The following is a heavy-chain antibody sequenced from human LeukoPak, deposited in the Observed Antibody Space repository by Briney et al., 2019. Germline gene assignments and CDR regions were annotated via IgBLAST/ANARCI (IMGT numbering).Heavy chain of an antibody. D-gene: IGHD1-26*01. CDR3: VRSRSYYFDY. Sequence: PGGSLRLSCAASGFTFDDYGMSWVRQDSGRRLEWVSTVDWSGGRTSYADSVKGRFTISRDNAKNSLYLQMNSLRAEDTALYFCVRSRSYYFDYWGQGTLVTVSS. CDR2: VDWSGGRT. J-gene: IGHJ4*02. CDR1: GFTFDDYG. V-gene: IGHV3-20*04.